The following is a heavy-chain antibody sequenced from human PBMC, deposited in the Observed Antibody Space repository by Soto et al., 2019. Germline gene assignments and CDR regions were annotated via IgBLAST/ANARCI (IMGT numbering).Heavy chain of an antibody. CDR2: IDSSSSYI. CDR3: ARDFSPPPAEGWFDP. Sequence: GGSLRLSCAASGFTFSSYTMNWVRQAPGKGLEWVSSIDSSSSYILYADSVKGRFTISRDNAKNSLYLQMNSLRAEDTAVYYCARDFSPPPAEGWFDPWGQGTPVTVSS. J-gene: IGHJ5*02. CDR1: GFTFSSYT. V-gene: IGHV3-21*01.